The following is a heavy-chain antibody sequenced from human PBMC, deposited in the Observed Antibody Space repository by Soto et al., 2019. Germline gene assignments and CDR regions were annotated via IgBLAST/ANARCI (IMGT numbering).Heavy chain of an antibody. V-gene: IGHV3-23*01. Sequence: GGSLRLSCAASGFTFSSYAMSWVRQAPGKGLEWVSAISGSGGSTYYADSVKGRFTISRDNSKNTLYLQMNSLRAEDTAVYYCAKGRDIVVVVAATTDYWGQGTLVTVSS. D-gene: IGHD2-15*01. J-gene: IGHJ4*02. CDR3: AKGRDIVVVVAATTDY. CDR2: ISGSGGST. CDR1: GFTFSSYA.